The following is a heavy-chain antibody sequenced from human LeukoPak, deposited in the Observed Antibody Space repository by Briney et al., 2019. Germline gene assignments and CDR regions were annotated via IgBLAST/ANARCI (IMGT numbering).Heavy chain of an antibody. V-gene: IGHV4-39*07. Sequence: PSETLSLTCTVSGGSISSSSYYWGWIRQPPGKGLEWIGSIYYSGSTYYNPSLKSRVTISVDTSKNQFSLKLSSVTAADTAVYYCAREIVVVSYYGMDVWGQGTTVTVSS. D-gene: IGHD3-22*01. J-gene: IGHJ6*02. CDR3: AREIVVVSYYGMDV. CDR2: IYYSGST. CDR1: GGSISSSSYY.